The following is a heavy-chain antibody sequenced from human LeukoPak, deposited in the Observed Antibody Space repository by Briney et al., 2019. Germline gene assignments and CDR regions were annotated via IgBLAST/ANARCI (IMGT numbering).Heavy chain of an antibody. V-gene: IGHV3-23*01. CDR2: ISGSGGST. CDR3: AKVSGPDTREYFQH. CDR1: GFTFSSYA. Sequence: HPGGSLRLSCAASGFTFSSYAMSWVRQAPGKGLEWVSAISGSGGSTYYADSVKGRFTISRDNSKNTLYLQMNSLRAEDTAVYYCAKVSGPDTREYFQHWGQGTLVTVSS. D-gene: IGHD5-18*01. J-gene: IGHJ1*01.